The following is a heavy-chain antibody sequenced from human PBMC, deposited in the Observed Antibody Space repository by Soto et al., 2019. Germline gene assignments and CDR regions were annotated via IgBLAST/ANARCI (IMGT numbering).Heavy chain of an antibody. Sequence: EVQLLESGGGLVQPGGSLSVSCTASGFTFSNYGMSWVRQAPGKGLEWVSSISGSGGGIYYADSVRGRFTISRDNSKNTLYLQMNDLRVEDTAVYYCAKNPSLIVVEWFDPWGQGTLVTVSS. CDR2: ISGSGGGI. CDR3: AKNPSLIVVEWFDP. J-gene: IGHJ5*02. D-gene: IGHD2-15*01. V-gene: IGHV3-23*01. CDR1: GFTFSNYG.